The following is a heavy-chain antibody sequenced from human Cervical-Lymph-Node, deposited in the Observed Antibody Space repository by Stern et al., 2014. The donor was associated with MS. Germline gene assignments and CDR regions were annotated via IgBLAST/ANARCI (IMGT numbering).Heavy chain of an antibody. CDR1: GYTLTVFH. V-gene: IGHV1-46*01. J-gene: IGHJ6*02. Sequence: QVQLGQSGAEVKKPGASVKVSCKASGYTLTVFHIHWVRQAPGHGLEWMGINSPRGGSTTYAQTFQGRVTMTRDTSTSTVYMELSSLTTEDTAIYYCASGGEVDGGDVWGQGTTVTVFS. CDR3: ASGGEVDGGDV. D-gene: IGHD1-26*01. CDR2: NSPRGGST.